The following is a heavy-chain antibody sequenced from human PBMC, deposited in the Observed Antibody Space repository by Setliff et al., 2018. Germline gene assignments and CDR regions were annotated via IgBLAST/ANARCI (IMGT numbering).Heavy chain of an antibody. CDR1: RFTFSVKV. D-gene: IGHD1-1*01. CDR2: ITGSGGGT. V-gene: IGHV3-23*01. Sequence: GESLKISCTASRFTFSVKVMAWVRQAPGKGLEWVSSITGSGGGTYYADSVKGRFIVSRDNSKNTLYLQMNSLRVDDTAIYYCAKELSMAYGNDWGLGTLVTVSS. J-gene: IGHJ4*02. CDR3: AKELSMAYGND.